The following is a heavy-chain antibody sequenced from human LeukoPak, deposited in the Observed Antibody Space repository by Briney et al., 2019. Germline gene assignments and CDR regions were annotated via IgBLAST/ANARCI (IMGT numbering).Heavy chain of an antibody. CDR1: GFTFSSYS. V-gene: IGHV3-21*01. CDR3: ARFLGYDILTGYYRDY. D-gene: IGHD3-9*01. J-gene: IGHJ4*02. CDR2: ISSSSSYI. Sequence: PGGSLRLSCAASGFTFSSYSMNWVRQAPGKGLEWVSSISSSSSYIYYADSVKGRFTISRDNAKNSLYLQMNSLRAEDTAVYYRARFLGYDILTGYYRDYWGQGTLVTVSS.